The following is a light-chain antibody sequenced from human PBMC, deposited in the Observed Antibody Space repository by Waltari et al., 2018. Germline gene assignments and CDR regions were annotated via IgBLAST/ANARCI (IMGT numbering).Light chain of an antibody. J-gene: IGKJ1*01. CDR3: QQYDSSTT. V-gene: IGKV3-20*01. CDR1: QSISNDD. CDR2: GAS. Sequence: SCRASQSISNDDLAWDQQKPGQAPRLLIYGASTRATGIPDRFSGSGSGTDFTLTISRLEPEDFAVYFCQQYDSSTTFGQGTKMDIK.